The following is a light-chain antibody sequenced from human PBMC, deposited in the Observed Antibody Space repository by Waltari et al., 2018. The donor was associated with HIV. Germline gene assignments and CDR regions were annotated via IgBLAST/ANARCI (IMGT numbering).Light chain of an antibody. CDR1: PAAVPSRHH. CDR2: NTS. CDR3: LLSYSGTVV. J-gene: IGLJ2*01. V-gene: IGLV7-46*01. Sequence: QAVVTQEPSLTVSPGGTVTLTCGSSPAAVPSRHHPYWFQQTPGPAPRTLIYNTSNNHSWTPARFSGSRLGGRAALTLSGAQPEDEAEYYCLLSYSGTVVFGGGTKLTVL.